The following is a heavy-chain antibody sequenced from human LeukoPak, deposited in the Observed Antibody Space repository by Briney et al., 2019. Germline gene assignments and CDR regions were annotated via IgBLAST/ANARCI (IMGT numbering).Heavy chain of an antibody. D-gene: IGHD3-22*01. Sequence: GASVKVSCKASGYTFTSYDINWVRQAPGQGLEWMGWMNPNSGNTGYAQKFQGRVTMTRNTSIGTAYMELTSLRSEDTAVYYCARGFYYDSSGYYAFDIWGQGTMVTVSS. V-gene: IGHV1-8*01. CDR1: GYTFTSYD. J-gene: IGHJ3*02. CDR3: ARGFYYDSSGYYAFDI. CDR2: MNPNSGNT.